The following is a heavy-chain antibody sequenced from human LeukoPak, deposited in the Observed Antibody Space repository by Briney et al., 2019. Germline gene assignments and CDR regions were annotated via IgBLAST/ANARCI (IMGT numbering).Heavy chain of an antibody. J-gene: IGHJ4*02. CDR2: ISYDGSDK. CDR1: GITFSSYS. D-gene: IGHD3-22*01. CDR3: AREVYYYDSSGYYYFDY. Sequence: GGSLRLSCGASGITFSSYSMNWVRQAPGKRLEWVAVISYDGSDKYYADSVKGRFTISRDNSKNTLYLQMNSLRAEDTAVYYCAREVYYYDSSGYYYFDYWGQGTLVTVSS. V-gene: IGHV3-30*19.